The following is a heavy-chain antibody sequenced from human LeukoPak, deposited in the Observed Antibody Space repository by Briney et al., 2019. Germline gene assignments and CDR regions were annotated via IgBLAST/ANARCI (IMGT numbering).Heavy chain of an antibody. J-gene: IGHJ4*02. CDR2: ISYDGSNK. Sequence: GRSLRLSCAASGFTFSSYAMHWVRQAPGKGLEWVAVISYDGSNKYYADSVKGRFTISRDNSKNTLYLQMNSLRAEDTAVYYYARVRCSSTSCYGTLDYWGQGTLVNVSS. CDR1: GFTFSSYA. D-gene: IGHD2-2*01. CDR3: ARVRCSSTSCYGTLDY. V-gene: IGHV3-30*04.